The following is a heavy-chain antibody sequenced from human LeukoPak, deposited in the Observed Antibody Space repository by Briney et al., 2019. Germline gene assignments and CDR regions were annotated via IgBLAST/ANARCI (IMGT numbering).Heavy chain of an antibody. CDR1: GGTFSSYA. V-gene: IGHV1-69*05. J-gene: IGHJ4*02. CDR2: IIPIFGTA. CDR3: ARMDLGATAFDY. Sequence: AASVKVSCKASGGTFSSYAISWVRQAPGQGLEWMGGIIPIFGTANYAQKFQGRVTITTAESTSTAYMELSSLRSEDTAVYYCARMDLGATAFDYWGQGTLVTVSS. D-gene: IGHD1-26*01.